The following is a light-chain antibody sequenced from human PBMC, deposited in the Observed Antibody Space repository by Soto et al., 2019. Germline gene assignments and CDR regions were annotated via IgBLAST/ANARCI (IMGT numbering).Light chain of an antibody. CDR2: DAS. CDR3: QQRSNWPWT. V-gene: IGKV3-11*01. CDR1: QSVSSY. J-gene: IGKJ1*01. Sequence: DIVLTPSPLSLPVTPGEPASISCRASQSVSSYLAWYQQILGQAPRLLIYDASNRATGIPARFSGGGSAKFFTITISSLDPEDFAVYYCQQRSNWPWTFGQGTKVDIK.